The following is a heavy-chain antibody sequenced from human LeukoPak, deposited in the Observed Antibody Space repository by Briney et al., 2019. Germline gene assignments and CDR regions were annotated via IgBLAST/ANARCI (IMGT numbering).Heavy chain of an antibody. CDR3: ARAPRGYSYGRHWFDP. J-gene: IGHJ5*02. V-gene: IGHV4-59*11. CDR2: IYYSGST. Sequence: PSETLSLTCTVSGGSISSHYWSWIRQPPGKGLEWIGYIYYSGSTNYNPSLKSRVTISVDTSKNQFSLKLSSVTAADTAVYYCARAPRGYSYGRHWFDPWGQGALVTVSS. D-gene: IGHD5-18*01. CDR1: GGSISSHY.